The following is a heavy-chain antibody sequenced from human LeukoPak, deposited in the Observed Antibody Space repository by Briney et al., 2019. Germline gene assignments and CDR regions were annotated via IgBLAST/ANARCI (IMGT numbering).Heavy chain of an antibody. D-gene: IGHD3-10*01. CDR2: ISDSGDST. CDR3: AREAPISDSGNYYKSLGY. J-gene: IGHJ4*02. Sequence: GGSLRLSCAASGFTFSSYAMSWVRQAPGKGLEWVSAISDSGDSTYYADSVKGRFTISRDNSRNTLYLQMNSLRAEDTAVYYCAREAPISDSGNYYKSLGYWGQGTLVTVSS. CDR1: GFTFSSYA. V-gene: IGHV3-23*01.